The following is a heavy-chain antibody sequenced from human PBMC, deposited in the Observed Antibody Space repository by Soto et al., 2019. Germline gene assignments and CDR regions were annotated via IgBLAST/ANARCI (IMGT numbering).Heavy chain of an antibody. V-gene: IGHV1-46*01. CDR3: ARDLGIVVVPAAIKSGYYGMDV. Sequence: AASVKVSCKASGYTFTSYYMHWVRQAPGQGLEWMGIINPSGGSTSYAQKFQGRVTMTRDTSTSTVYMELSSLRSEDTAVYYCARDLGIVVVPAAIKSGYYGMDVWGQGTTVTVSS. CDR1: GYTFTSYY. J-gene: IGHJ6*02. CDR2: INPSGGST. D-gene: IGHD2-2*02.